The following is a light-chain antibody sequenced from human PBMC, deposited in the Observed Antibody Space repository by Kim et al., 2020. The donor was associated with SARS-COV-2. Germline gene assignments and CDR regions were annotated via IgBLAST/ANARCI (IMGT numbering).Light chain of an antibody. J-gene: IGKJ1*01. Sequence: AAVWDSVTSSCRPSQKSGTWLAWYQQKPGKAPNLLIYRASTLRSGVPSRFSGSGSGTEFTLTINGMQSDDFATYYCHQYNSFLWTFGQGTKVDIK. V-gene: IGKV1-5*03. CDR1: QKSGTW. CDR3: HQYNSFLWT. CDR2: RAS.